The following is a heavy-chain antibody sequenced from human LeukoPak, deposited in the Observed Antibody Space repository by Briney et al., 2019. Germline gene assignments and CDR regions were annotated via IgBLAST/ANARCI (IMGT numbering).Heavy chain of an antibody. CDR2: IRYDGSNK. Sequence: GGSLRLSCVASGFTFSSYGMHWVRQAPGKGLEWVAFIRYDGSNKYYADSVKGRFTISRDNSKNTLYLQMNSLRAEDTAVYYCVSSPDEWLVYWYFDLWGRGTLVTVSS. CDR1: GFTFSSYG. J-gene: IGHJ2*01. CDR3: VSSPDEWLVYWYFDL. D-gene: IGHD6-19*01. V-gene: IGHV3-30*02.